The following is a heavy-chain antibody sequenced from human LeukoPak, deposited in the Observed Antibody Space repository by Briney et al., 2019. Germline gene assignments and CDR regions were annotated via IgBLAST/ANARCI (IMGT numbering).Heavy chain of an antibody. CDR2: IKQDGSGK. CDR3: ARDKLVMGWGSGSEGGAVDY. J-gene: IGHJ4*02. V-gene: IGHV3-7*01. D-gene: IGHD3-10*01. Sequence: GGSLRLSCAASGFTFSSYWMSWVRQAPGKGLEWVANIKQDGSGKYYVDSVKGRFTISRDNAKNSLYLQMNSLRAEDTAVYYCARDKLVMGWGSGSEGGAVDYWGQGTLVTVSS. CDR1: GFTFSSYW.